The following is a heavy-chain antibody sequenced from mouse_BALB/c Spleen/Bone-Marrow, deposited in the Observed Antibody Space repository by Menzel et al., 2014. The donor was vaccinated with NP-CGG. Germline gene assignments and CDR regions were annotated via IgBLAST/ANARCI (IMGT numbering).Heavy chain of an antibody. V-gene: IGHV1-18*01. J-gene: IGHJ3*01. D-gene: IGHD2-2*01. CDR3: ARSYGYERSWFAY. Sequence: EVQRVESGPEVVKPGASVKISCKTSRYTFTEYTMHWVKQSHGKSLEWIGGINPNNGGTTYNQKFKGKATLTVDKSSSTAYMELRSLTSEDSAVYYCARSYGYERSWFAYWGQGTLVTVSA. CDR1: RYTFTEYT. CDR2: INPNNGGT.